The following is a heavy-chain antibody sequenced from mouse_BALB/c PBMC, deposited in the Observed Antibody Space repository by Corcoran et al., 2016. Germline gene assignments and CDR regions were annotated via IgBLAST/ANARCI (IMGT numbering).Heavy chain of an antibody. CDR2: IDPANGST. D-gene: IGHD2-1*01. CDR3: GRLREGNYGVD. Sequence: EVQLQQSGAELVKPGASVKLSCTASGFNIKDTYMHWVKQRPEQGLEWIGRIDPANGSTKYDPKFQGKAPMTADNSSNTVYLQLSSLTSEATAVYYCGRLREGNYGVDWGQGTTLTVSS. J-gene: IGHJ2*01. V-gene: IGHV14-3*02. CDR1: GFNIKDTY.